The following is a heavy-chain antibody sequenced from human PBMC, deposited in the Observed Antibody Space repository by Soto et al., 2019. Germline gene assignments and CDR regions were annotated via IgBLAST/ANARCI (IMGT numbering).Heavy chain of an antibody. Sequence: PGGSLRLSCAASGFTFSSYGMHWVRQAPGKGLEWVAVIWYDGSNKYYADSVKGRFTISRDNSKNTLYLQMNSLRAEDTAVYYCAREKRIYYDMDVWGQGTTVTVSS. D-gene: IGHD3-3*02. J-gene: IGHJ6*02. CDR1: GFTFSSYG. V-gene: IGHV3-33*01. CDR2: IWYDGSNK. CDR3: AREKRIYYDMDV.